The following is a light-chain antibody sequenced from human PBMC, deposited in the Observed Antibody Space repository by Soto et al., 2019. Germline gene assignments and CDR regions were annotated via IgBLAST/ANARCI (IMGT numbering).Light chain of an antibody. V-gene: IGKV3-11*01. J-gene: IGKJ5*01. Sequence: EVVLTQSPVTLSFSPRERAALSCRASQSFRGLLAWYQQKPGQAPRLIIYDAYTRATGIPPRFSGSGSGTDFTLTISSLEPEDSAVYYCQQRHMWPITFGQGTRLEIK. CDR1: QSFRGL. CDR3: QQRHMWPIT. CDR2: DAY.